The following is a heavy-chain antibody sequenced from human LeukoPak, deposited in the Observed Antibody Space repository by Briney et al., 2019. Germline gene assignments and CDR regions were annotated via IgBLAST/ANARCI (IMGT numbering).Heavy chain of an antibody. D-gene: IGHD2-21*02. CDR2: IGTTSGAI. CDR3: ARFRTWGDKAFDY. V-gene: IGHV3-48*01. J-gene: IGHJ4*02. Sequence: GGSLRLSCAASGFTFSSYSMNWVRQAPGKGLEWVSYIGTTSGAIYYADSVKGRFTISRDSAKNSLYLQMNSLRAEDTAVYYCARFRTWGDKAFDYWGQGTLVTVSS. CDR1: GFTFSSYS.